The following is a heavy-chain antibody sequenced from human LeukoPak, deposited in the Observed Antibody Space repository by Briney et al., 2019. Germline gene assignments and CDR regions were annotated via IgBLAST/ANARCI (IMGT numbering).Heavy chain of an antibody. V-gene: IGHV4-34*01. CDR3: ARGSKDKLGYCSSTSCPKYFQH. D-gene: IGHD2-2*01. CDR1: GGSFSGYY. J-gene: IGHJ1*01. CDR2: INHSGST. Sequence: PSETLSLTCAVYGGSFSGYYWSWIRQPPGKGLEWIGEINHSGSTNYNPSLKSRVTISVDTSKHQFSVKPSSVTAADTAVYYCARGSKDKLGYCSSTSCPKYFQHWGQGTLVTVSS.